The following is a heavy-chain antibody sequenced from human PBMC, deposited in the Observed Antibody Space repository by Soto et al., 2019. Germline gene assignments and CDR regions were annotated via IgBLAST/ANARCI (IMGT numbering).Heavy chain of an antibody. V-gene: IGHV4-59*01. CDR3: ARHLPIGNNWNYFDY. Sequence: PSETLSLTCSVSGGSISTYYWGWIRQPPGKGLEWIGYIFYNGKTNYNPSLESRVSISVDTSKKQFSLKLSSVTTADTAVYYCARHLPIGNNWNYFDYWGQGTLVTVSS. CDR1: GGSISTYY. D-gene: IGHD1-1*01. CDR2: IFYNGKT. J-gene: IGHJ4*02.